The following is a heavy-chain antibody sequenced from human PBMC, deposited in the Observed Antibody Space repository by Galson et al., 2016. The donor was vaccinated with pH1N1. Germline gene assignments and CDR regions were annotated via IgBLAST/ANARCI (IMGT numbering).Heavy chain of an antibody. CDR3: ARMGVASGGRYYYGMDV. J-gene: IGHJ6*02. V-gene: IGHV2-70*04. Sequence: PALVTPTQTLKLTCTFSGFSLSTFGVRVSWIRQSPGKALEWLARIDWDDEKFYSPSLKTRLTISKDTSKDRVVLTMTNMDPVDTGTYYCARMGVASGGRYYYGMDVWGQGTTVTVSS. CDR2: IDWDDEK. D-gene: IGHD3-10*01. CDR1: GFSLSTFGVR.